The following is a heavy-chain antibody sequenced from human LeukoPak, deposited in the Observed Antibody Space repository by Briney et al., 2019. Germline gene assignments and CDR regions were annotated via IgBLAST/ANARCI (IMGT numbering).Heavy chain of an antibody. CDR3: ARSEHNSGSYYFDS. CDR1: GGSFSGYY. J-gene: IGHJ4*02. Sequence: SETLSLTCAVYGGSFSGYYWSWIRQPPGKGLEWIGEINRSGSTNYNPSLKSRVTISVDTSKNQFSLKLISVTAADTAVYYCARSEHNSGSYYFDSWGQGTLVTVSS. D-gene: IGHD3-10*01. CDR2: INRSGST. V-gene: IGHV4-34*01.